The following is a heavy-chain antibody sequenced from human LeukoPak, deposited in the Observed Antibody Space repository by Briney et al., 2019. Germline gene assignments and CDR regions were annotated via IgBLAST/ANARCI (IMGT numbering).Heavy chain of an antibody. CDR1: GFSVSTNY. CDR3: ARDKSRPD. V-gene: IGHV3-53*01. J-gene: IGHJ4*02. Sequence: GGSLRLSCAVSGFSVSTNYMSWVRQARGKGLEWVSVHYSGGNTYYADSVKGRFTISRDSSKNTLYLQMNSLRAEDTAVYYSARDKSRPDWGQGALVTVSS. CDR2: HYSGGNT.